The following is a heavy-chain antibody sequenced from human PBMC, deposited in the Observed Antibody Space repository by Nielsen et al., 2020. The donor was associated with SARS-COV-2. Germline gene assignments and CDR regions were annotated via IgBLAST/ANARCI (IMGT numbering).Heavy chain of an antibody. CDR3: ARGEDLVVPAAMRYYYYGMDV. J-gene: IGHJ6*02. Sequence: ASVKVPCKASGYTFTSYAMIWVRQAPGQGLEWMGWINTNTGNPTYAQGFTGRFVFSLDTSVSTAYLKISSLKAEDTAVYYCARGEDLVVPAAMRYYYYGMDVWGQGTTVTVSS. CDR2: INTNTGNP. V-gene: IGHV7-4-1*02. D-gene: IGHD2-2*01. CDR1: GYTFTSYA.